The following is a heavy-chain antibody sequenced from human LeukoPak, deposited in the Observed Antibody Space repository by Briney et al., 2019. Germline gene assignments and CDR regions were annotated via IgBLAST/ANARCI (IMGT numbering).Heavy chain of an antibody. Sequence: GGSLRLSCASSGFTFSDYWMSWVRQAPGKGLEWVANIKQDGSEKYYVDSVKGRFTISRDNAKNSVYLQMNSLRAEDTAVYYCVRDRAYFDSSGFYNLDYWGQGTLVTVSS. CDR2: IKQDGSEK. J-gene: IGHJ4*02. V-gene: IGHV3-7*01. D-gene: IGHD3-22*01. CDR3: VRDRAYFDSSGFYNLDY. CDR1: GFTFSDYW.